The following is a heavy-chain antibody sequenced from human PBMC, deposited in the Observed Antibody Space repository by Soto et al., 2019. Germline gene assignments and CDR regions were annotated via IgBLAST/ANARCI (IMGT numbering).Heavy chain of an antibody. D-gene: IGHD2-21*02. CDR3: ARGGHVVVVTAALDY. CDR1: GNTVPNYA. J-gene: IGHJ4*02. V-gene: IGHV1-3*01. CDR2: INGGNGHT. Sequence: ASVKVSCKASGNTVPNYAIHWVRQAPGQRLEWMGWINGGNGHTYYSEHFQGRVTFTRDTSASTLYMELTSLTSDDTAIYYCARGGHVVVVTAALDYWGQGTLVTVSS.